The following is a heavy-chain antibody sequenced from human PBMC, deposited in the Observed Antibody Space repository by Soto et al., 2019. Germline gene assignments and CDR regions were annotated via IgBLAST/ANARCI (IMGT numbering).Heavy chain of an antibody. CDR2: IYPRDSNT. D-gene: IGHD2-21*01. Sequence: PGESLKISCKASGYSFSSYWIGWVRQMPGKGLEWMGIIYPRDSNTKYSPSFQGQVTMSADKSIKTAYLHWGSLRASDTAMYFCARCGGPSFPQHYFDLWGQGTPVTVS. V-gene: IGHV5-51*01. J-gene: IGHJ4*02. CDR1: GYSFSSYW. CDR3: ARCGGPSFPQHYFDL.